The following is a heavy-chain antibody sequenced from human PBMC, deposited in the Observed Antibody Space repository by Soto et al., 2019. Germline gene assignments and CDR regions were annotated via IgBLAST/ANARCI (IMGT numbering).Heavy chain of an antibody. CDR2: IYSSGQT. V-gene: IGHV3-66*01. CDR1: GFTFSDFY. CDR3: ARIYGSGVVDF. J-gene: IGHJ4*02. D-gene: IGHD3-10*01. Sequence: IQLVESGGGLVKPGGSLRLSCEASGFTFSDFYMTWVRQAPGKGLEWASVIYSSGQTYYPDSVQGRFTISRDNSKNTVYLQMSSLRVEDTGVYSCARIYGSGVVDFWGQGSLITVSS.